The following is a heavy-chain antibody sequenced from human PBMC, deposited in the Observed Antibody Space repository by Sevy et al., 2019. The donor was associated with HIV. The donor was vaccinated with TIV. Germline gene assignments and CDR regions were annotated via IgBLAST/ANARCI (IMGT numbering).Heavy chain of an antibody. CDR2: IVPKFGTA. D-gene: IGHD3-3*01. J-gene: IGHJ3*02. Sequence: ASVKVSCKASGDTFNTYAIVWVREAPGQGLEWMGGIVPKFGTANYAQKFQGKVTMTADESTSTAYMELSSLRSEVTAVYYCARRGITIFGVLTFDIWGQGTTVTVSS. CDR3: ARRGITIFGVLTFDI. CDR1: GDTFNTYA. V-gene: IGHV1-69*13.